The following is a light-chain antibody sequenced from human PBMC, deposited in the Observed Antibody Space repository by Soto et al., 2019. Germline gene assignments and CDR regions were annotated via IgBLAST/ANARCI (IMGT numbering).Light chain of an antibody. CDR3: QSYDSSFSGVV. CDR2: DNK. Sequence: QSVLTQPPSVSGAPGQRVTISCTGINSNIGAGFDVHWYQQLPGTAPKLLIYDNKNRPSGVPDRFSGSKSGTSASLAITGLQAEDEADYYCQSYDSSFSGVVFGGGTKLTVL. J-gene: IGLJ3*02. V-gene: IGLV1-40*01. CDR1: NSNIGAGFD.